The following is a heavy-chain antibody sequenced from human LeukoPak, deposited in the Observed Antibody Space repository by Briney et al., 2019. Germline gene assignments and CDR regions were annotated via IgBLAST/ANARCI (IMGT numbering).Heavy chain of an antibody. CDR2: IYPGDSDT. CDR3: ARGFYGGYYYYYYMDV. D-gene: IGHD4/OR15-4a*01. V-gene: IGHV5-51*01. Sequence: GESLKISCKGSGYNFTNYWIGWVRQMPGKGLEWMEIIYPGDSDTRYSPSFQGQVTISADRSISTAYLQWSSLKASDTAMYYCARGFYGGYYYYYYMDVWGKGTTVTVSS. CDR1: GYNFTNYW. J-gene: IGHJ6*03.